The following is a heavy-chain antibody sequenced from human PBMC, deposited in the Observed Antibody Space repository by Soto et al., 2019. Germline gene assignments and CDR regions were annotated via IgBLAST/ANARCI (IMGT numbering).Heavy chain of an antibody. CDR2: ISTYNGDT. CDR1: GYSFTTYG. D-gene: IGHD3-16*01. Sequence: QVQLVQSGAEVKKPAASVQVSCKASGYSFTTYGIAWVRQEPGQGLERMGWISTYNGDTDYAQNLQGRVIMTTDTSTTTAYMELRSLRSDDTAVYYCAREGSRPYDYYGMDVWGQGTTVSVSS. J-gene: IGHJ6*02. CDR3: AREGSRPYDYYGMDV. V-gene: IGHV1-18*01.